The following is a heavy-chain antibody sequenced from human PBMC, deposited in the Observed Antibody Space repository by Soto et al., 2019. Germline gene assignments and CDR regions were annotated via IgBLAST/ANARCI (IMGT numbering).Heavy chain of an antibody. CDR2: IYSSGST. D-gene: IGHD3-9*01. CDR1: GFTVSSEY. J-gene: IGHJ5*01. Sequence: DVQLVETGGGLIQPGGSLRLSCAASGFTVSSEYMSWVRQAPGKGLACVSVIYSSGSTYYADSVKGRFTISRDNSKNTLYLQMNSLRGEETAVYYCARLTGYYMGFMGWFDSWGQGALVTVSS. CDR3: ARLTGYYMGFMGWFDS. V-gene: IGHV3-53*02.